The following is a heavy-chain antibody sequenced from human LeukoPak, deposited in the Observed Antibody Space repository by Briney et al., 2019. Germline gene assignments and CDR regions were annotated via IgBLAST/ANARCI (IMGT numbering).Heavy chain of an antibody. V-gene: IGHV3-15*01. CDR1: RFTFSKAW. CDR3: ATGIITGTSR. CDR2: IKSKTEGGTK. D-gene: IGHD1-20*01. J-gene: IGHJ4*02. Sequence: GSLRLSCAASRFTFSKAWMSWVRQAPGKGLEWVGRIKSKTEGGTKEYAASVKGRFTISRDDSKNRLYLQMNSLKTEDTAVYYCATGIITGTSRWGQGTLVTVSS.